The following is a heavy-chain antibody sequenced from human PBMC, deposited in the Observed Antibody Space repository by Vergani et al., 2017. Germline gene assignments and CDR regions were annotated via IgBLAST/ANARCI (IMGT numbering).Heavy chain of an antibody. J-gene: IGHJ4*02. CDR1: GGSISSYY. CDR3: ARVVAHYYYDSSGGTLYYFDY. CDR2: IYYSGST. Sequence: QVQLQESGPGLVKPSETLSLTCTVSGGSISSYYWSWIRQPPGKGLEWIGYIYYSGSTNYNPSLKSRVTISVDTSKNQFSLKLSSVTAADTAVYYCARVVAHYYYDSSGGTLYYFDYWGQGTLVTVSS. V-gene: IGHV4-59*01. D-gene: IGHD3-22*01.